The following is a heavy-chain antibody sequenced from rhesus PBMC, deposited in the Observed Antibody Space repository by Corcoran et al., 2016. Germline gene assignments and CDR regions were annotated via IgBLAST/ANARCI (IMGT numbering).Heavy chain of an antibody. CDR1: GGSISSSY. CDR2: IYGSGSNT. D-gene: IGHD3-9*01. CDR3: ARADYEDDYGYYYIDY. Sequence: QLQLQESGPGLVKPSETLSVTCAVSGGSISSSYWSWIRQAPRKGLEWIGYIYGSGSNTNYNPSLKRRVTLTVDTYKNQLSLKLSSVTAADTAVYYCARADYEDDYGYYYIDYWGQGVLVTVSS. J-gene: IGHJ4*01. V-gene: IGHV4-169*01.